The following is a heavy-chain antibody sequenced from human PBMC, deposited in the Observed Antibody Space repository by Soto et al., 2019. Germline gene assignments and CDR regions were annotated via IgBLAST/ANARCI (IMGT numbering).Heavy chain of an antibody. CDR1: GGSISSSGYY. V-gene: IGHV4-31*03. Sequence: QVQLQESGPGLVKPSQTLSLTCTVSGGSISSSGYYWSWIRQHPGKGLEWIGYIYYSGSTYYNPSLKSRVTISVDTSKNQFSLKLSSVTAADTAVYYCARDRVAVTGQYYYYYGMDVWGQGTTVTVSS. J-gene: IGHJ6*02. CDR2: IYYSGST. D-gene: IGHD5-18*01. CDR3: ARDRVAVTGQYYYYYGMDV.